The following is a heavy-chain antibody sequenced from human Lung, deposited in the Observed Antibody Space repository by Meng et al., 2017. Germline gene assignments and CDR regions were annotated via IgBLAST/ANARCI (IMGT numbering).Heavy chain of an antibody. V-gene: IGHV4-34*01. Sequence: HVQLQQWGAGLLKPSWTLSRTFVVSGGSFSDYYWSWTRQPPGKGLEWIGEINHSGSTNYNPSLESRATISVDTSQNNLSLKLSSVTAADSAVYYRARGPTTMAHDFDYWGQGTLVTVSS. J-gene: IGHJ4*02. CDR1: GGSFSDYY. D-gene: IGHD4-11*01. CDR3: ARGPTTMAHDFDY. CDR2: INHSGST.